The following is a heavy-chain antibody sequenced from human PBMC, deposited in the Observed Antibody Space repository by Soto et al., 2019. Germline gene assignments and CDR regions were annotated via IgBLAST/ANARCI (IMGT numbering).Heavy chain of an antibody. Sequence: SETLSLTCAVSGYSISSGYYWGWIRQPPGKGLEWIGSIYHSGSAYYNPSLKSRVTISVDTSKNQFSLKLSSVTAADTAVYYCARAGLLSVGEFDYWGQGTLVTVSS. D-gene: IGHD3-10*01. V-gene: IGHV4-38-2*01. CDR1: GYSISSGYY. J-gene: IGHJ4*02. CDR3: ARAGLLSVGEFDY. CDR2: IYHSGSA.